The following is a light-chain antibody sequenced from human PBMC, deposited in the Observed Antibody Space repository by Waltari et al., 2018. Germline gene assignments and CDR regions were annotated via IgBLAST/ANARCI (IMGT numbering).Light chain of an antibody. Sequence: DIQMTQSPSSVSASVGDRVTITCRASQGISTWLAWYQQKPGKAPKLLMSGASTLESGVPSRFSGSGSGTDFTLTIAGLQAEGFGTYYCQQANSFPFSFGPGTKVEIK. CDR2: GAS. CDR3: QQANSFPFS. V-gene: IGKV1-12*01. CDR1: QGISTW. J-gene: IGKJ3*01.